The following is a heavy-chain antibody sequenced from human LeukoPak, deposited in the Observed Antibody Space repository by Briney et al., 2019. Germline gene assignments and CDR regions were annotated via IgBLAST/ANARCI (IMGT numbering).Heavy chain of an antibody. J-gene: IGHJ4*02. Sequence: GGSLRLSCAASGFTFSIYAMSWVRQAPGKGLEWVSTVSGSGHSTFYADSVKGRVTISRDNSKNTLYLQMNSLRAEDTAVYYCANCRYFDWLDYWGQGTLVTVSS. D-gene: IGHD3-9*01. CDR1: GFTFSIYA. CDR3: ANCRYFDWLDY. V-gene: IGHV3-23*01. CDR2: VSGSGHST.